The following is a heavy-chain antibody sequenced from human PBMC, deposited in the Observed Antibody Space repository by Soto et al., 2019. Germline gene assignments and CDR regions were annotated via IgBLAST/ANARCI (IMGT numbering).Heavy chain of an antibody. CDR1: GYTFSNYG. J-gene: IGHJ6*02. D-gene: IGHD5-18*01. CDR3: ARDPGFGFGYSYAFAMDV. V-gene: IGHV1-18*01. Sequence: ASVKVSCKASGYTFSNYGISWVRQGPGQGLEWMGWISGYNGNTHYEEKVQDRIKMTTDTSTSTTYMELRSLRSDDTAVYFCARDPGFGFGYSYAFAMDVWGQGTTVTVSS. CDR2: ISGYNGNT.